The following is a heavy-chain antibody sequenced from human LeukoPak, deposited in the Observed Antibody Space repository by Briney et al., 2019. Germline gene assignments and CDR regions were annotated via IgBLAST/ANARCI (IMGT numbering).Heavy chain of an antibody. CDR1: GFTFNSYA. V-gene: IGHV3-23*01. Sequence: PGGSLRLSCAASGFTFNSYAMSWVRQAPGKGLEWVSSISASGISTYYSDSVKGRFTISRDNSKNTLYLQMNSLRAEDTAVYYCAKGDNDILTGYYNSFDYWGQGTLVTVSS. J-gene: IGHJ4*02. CDR2: ISASGIST. CDR3: AKGDNDILTGYYNSFDY. D-gene: IGHD3-9*01.